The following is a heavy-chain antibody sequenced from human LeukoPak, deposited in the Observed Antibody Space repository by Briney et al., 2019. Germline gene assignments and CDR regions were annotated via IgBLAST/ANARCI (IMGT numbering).Heavy chain of an antibody. V-gene: IGHV3-48*03. J-gene: IGHJ4*02. CDR1: RFTFSSYE. D-gene: IGHD1-1*01. Sequence: GGSLRLSCAASRFTFSSYEMNWVRQAPGKGLEWVSYISSSGSTIYYADSVKGRFTISRDNAKNSLYLQMNSLRAEDTAVYYCARVFSLHSSGIDYWGQGTLVTVSS. CDR2: ISSSGSTI. CDR3: ARVFSLHSSGIDY.